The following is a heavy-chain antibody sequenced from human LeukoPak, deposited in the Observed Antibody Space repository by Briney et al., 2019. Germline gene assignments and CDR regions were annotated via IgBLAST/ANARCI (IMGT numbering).Heavy chain of an antibody. CDR2: IYYSGGT. CDR1: GGSVSSGSYY. V-gene: IGHV4-61*01. J-gene: IGHJ4*02. D-gene: IGHD3-22*01. CDR3: ARENFYSYVSSGNSPFAN. Sequence: SETLSLTCTVSGGSVSSGSYYWSWIRQPPGKTLEWIGHIYYSGGTNYNPSLKSRVTISVDPSRNQFSLKLTSVTAADTAVYYFARENFYSYVSSGNSPFANWGQGTLV.